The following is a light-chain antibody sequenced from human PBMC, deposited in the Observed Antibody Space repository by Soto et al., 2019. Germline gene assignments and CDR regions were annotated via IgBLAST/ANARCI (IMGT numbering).Light chain of an antibody. CDR2: SNS. J-gene: IGLJ1*01. V-gene: IGLV1-44*01. Sequence: QSVLTQPPSASGTPGQRVTFSCSGSSSNIGGNTVSWFQHLPRTAPKLLIFSNSQRPSGVPDRFSGAKSGTSASLAISGLQSEDEANYYCNSHTASTTRIFGTGTKVTVL. CDR3: NSHTASTTRI. CDR1: SSNIGGNT.